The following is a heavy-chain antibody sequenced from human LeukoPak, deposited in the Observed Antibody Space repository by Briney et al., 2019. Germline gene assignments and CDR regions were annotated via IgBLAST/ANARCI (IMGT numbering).Heavy chain of an antibody. CDR1: GGSFSGYY. Sequence: SETLSLTCAVYGGSFSGYYWSWIRQPPGKGLEWIGEINHSGSTNYNPSLKSRVTISVDTSKNQFSLKLSSVTAADTAVYYCARHILRYYYDSSGYPYYFDYWGQGTLVTVSS. CDR3: ARHILRYYYDSSGYPYYFDY. J-gene: IGHJ4*02. CDR2: INHSGST. V-gene: IGHV4-34*01. D-gene: IGHD3-22*01.